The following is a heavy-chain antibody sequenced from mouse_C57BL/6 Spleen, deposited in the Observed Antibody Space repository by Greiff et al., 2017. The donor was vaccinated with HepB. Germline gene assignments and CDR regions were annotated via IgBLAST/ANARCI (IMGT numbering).Heavy chain of an antibody. Sequence: VHVKQSGAELVKPGASVKLSCTASGFNIKDYYMHWVKQRTEPGLEWIGRLDPEDGETKYAPKFQGQATITADTSSNTAYLQLSSLTSEDTAVYYCASSAYYSNYGAFDFDYWGQGTTLTVSS. J-gene: IGHJ2*01. CDR3: ASSAYYSNYGAFDFDY. D-gene: IGHD2-5*01. CDR2: LDPEDGET. V-gene: IGHV14-2*01. CDR1: GFNIKDYY.